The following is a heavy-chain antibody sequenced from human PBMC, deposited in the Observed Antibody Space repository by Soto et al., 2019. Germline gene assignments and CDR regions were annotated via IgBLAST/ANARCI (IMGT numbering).Heavy chain of an antibody. Sequence: QVQLVQSGAEVKKPGASVKVSCKASGYTFTSYDINWVRQATGQGLEWMGWMNPNSGNTGYAQKFQGRVTMTRNTSISTAYMELSSLRSEATAVYYCARADYYDRRGYLLPCGYWGQGTLVTVSS. CDR2: MNPNSGNT. CDR1: GYTFTSYD. V-gene: IGHV1-8*01. CDR3: ARADYYDRRGYLLPCGY. J-gene: IGHJ4*02. D-gene: IGHD3-22*01.